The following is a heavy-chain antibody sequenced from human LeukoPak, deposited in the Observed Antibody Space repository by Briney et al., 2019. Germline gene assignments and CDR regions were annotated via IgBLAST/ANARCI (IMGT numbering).Heavy chain of an antibody. CDR3: ARATTVTTYLDY. J-gene: IGHJ4*02. Sequence: GGSLRLSCAASGFTFSSYAMSWVRQAPGKGLEWVSAISGSGGSTYYADSVKGRFTISRDNSKNTLYLQMNSLRAEDTGVYYCARATTVTTYLDYWGQGTLVTVSS. CDR2: ISGSGGST. D-gene: IGHD4-17*01. CDR1: GFTFSSYA. V-gene: IGHV3-23*01.